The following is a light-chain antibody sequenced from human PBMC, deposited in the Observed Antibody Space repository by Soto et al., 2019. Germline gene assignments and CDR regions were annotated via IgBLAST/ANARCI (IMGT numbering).Light chain of an antibody. J-gene: IGKJ1*01. Sequence: MSQSAAAVSVTQRERATLSCRAIQSVRSNLAWYQQKPGQSPRLLIYGASTRATGIPARFSGSGSGTQFTLTISSLQSEDFAVYYCQQYNNWPPAWTFGQGIKVDIK. V-gene: IGKV3-15*01. CDR3: QQYNNWPPAWT. CDR1: QSVRSN. CDR2: GAS.